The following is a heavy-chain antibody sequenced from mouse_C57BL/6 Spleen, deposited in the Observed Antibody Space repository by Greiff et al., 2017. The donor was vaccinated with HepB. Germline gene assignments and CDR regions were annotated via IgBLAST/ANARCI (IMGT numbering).Heavy chain of an antibody. CDR3: ARDDWFAY. CDR1: GYTFTDYY. J-gene: IGHJ3*01. Sequence: QVQLKESGAELVRPGASVKLSCKASGYTFTDYYINWVKQRPGQGLEWIARIYPGSGNTYYNEKFKGKATLTAEKSSSTAYMQLSSLISEDSAVYFCARDDWFAYWGQGTLVTVSA. D-gene: IGHD2-3*01. V-gene: IGHV1-76*01. CDR2: IYPGSGNT.